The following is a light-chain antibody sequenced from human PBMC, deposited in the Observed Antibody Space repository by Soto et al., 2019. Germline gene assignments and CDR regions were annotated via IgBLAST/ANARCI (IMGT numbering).Light chain of an antibody. J-gene: IGKJ1*01. CDR3: QQYHTYSRT. CDR1: QSISNK. V-gene: IGKV1-5*01. CDR2: DAS. Sequence: DIQMTQSPSTLSASVGDRVTITCRASQSISNKLAWYQQKAGKAPKVLIYDASTLESGVPSRFSGSGSGTEFTLAISSLQPDDFAPYYCQQYHTYSRTFGQGTMVEIE.